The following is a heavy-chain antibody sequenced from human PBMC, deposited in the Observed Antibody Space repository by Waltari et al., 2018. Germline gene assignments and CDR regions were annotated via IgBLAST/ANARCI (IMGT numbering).Heavy chain of an antibody. V-gene: IGHV2-26*01. J-gene: IGHJ6*02. D-gene: IGHD3-9*01. Sequence: QVTLKESGPVLLKPTETLTLTCTVSGFSLSNARMGVSWIRRPPGQALEWLAHIFSTDETSYSTSMNSRITSSNDTSKSQVVLTMNNMDPLDTGTYNCGRSGLSHYDILTGYDLGWDYYYGMDVGGQGTTVTVSS. CDR1: GFSLSNARMG. CDR3: GRSGLSHYDILTGYDLGWDYYYGMDV. CDR2: IFSTDET.